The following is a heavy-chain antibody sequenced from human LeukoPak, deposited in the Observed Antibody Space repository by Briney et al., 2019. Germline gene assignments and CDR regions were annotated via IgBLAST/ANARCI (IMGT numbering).Heavy chain of an antibody. V-gene: IGHV3-30*03. CDR2: ISYDGSDK. CDR1: GFGFSSYD. CDR3: ARVQVMGDYYYYYGMDV. D-gene: IGHD1-26*01. Sequence: GRSLRLSCAASGFGFSSYDMHWVRQAPGKGLEWVAMISYDGSDKYYADSVKGRFTTSRDNSKNTLYLQMNSLRAEDTAVYYCARVQVMGDYYYYYGMDVWGQGTTVTVSS. J-gene: IGHJ6*02.